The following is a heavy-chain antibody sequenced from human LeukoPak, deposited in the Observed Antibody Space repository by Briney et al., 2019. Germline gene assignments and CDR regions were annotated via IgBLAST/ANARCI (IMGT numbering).Heavy chain of an antibody. CDR3: AKDGVGYSYGSHDAFDI. CDR2: IRCDGSNK. J-gene: IGHJ3*02. CDR1: GFTFSSYA. V-gene: IGHV3-30*02. Sequence: PGGSLRLSCAASGFTFSSYAMHWVRQAPGKGLEWVAFIRCDGSNKYYADSVKGRFTISRDNSKNTLYLQMNSLRAEDTAVYYCAKDGVGYSYGSHDAFDIWGQGTMVTVSS. D-gene: IGHD5-18*01.